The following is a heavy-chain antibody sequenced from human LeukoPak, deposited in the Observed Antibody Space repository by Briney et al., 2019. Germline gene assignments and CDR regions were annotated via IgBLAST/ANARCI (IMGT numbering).Heavy chain of an antibody. CDR2: ISGSGDST. J-gene: IGHJ5*02. CDR1: GFTFSRYA. D-gene: IGHD2-2*01. CDR3: GVDIVVVPGAPNWFDP. V-gene: IGHV3-23*01. Sequence: RVGPLRRACAASGFTFSRYAMSWVRKTPGKGWGLVSAISGSGDSTYYADSVKGRFTLNRDNSKNTLYLQMNSLRAEDTAVYYCGVDIVVVPGAPNWFDPWGQGTLVTVSS.